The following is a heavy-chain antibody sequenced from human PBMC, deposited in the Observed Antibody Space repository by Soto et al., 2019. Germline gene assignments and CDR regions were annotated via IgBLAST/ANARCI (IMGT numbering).Heavy chain of an antibody. CDR3: ASDGGRHSGGSDY. Sequence: QVQLVQSGAEVKKPGSSVKFSCKASGGTFSSYSINCVRQAPGQGLEWMGEIIPIFGTANYAQKVQGRVTITADESTITAYMELISLRSEDTAVYYCASDGGRHSGGSDYCGQGTLVTVSS. CDR1: GGTFSSYS. V-gene: IGHV1-69*01. D-gene: IGHD1-26*01. J-gene: IGHJ4*02. CDR2: IIPIFGTA.